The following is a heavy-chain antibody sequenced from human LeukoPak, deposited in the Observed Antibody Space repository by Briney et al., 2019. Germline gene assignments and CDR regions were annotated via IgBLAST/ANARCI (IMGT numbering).Heavy chain of an antibody. CDR3: ARDFVNACGSGSYYNGAWFDP. V-gene: IGHV4-59*01. CDR1: GGSISNKY. Sequence: SETLSLTCTVSGGSISNKYWSWIRQPPGKGLEWIGYIYYSGSTNYNPSLKSRVTISVDTSKNQFSLKLSSVTAADTAVYYCARDFVNACGSGSYYNGAWFDPWGQGTLVTVSS. D-gene: IGHD3-10*01. J-gene: IGHJ5*02. CDR2: IYYSGST.